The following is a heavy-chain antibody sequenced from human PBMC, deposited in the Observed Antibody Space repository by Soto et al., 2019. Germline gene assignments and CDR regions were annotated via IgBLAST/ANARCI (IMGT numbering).Heavy chain of an antibody. CDR1: GFTFSSYA. J-gene: IGHJ4*02. V-gene: IGHV3-30-3*01. CDR3: ARDVPLLEYYYDSSGSLEY. Sequence: GGSLRLSCAASGFTFSSYAMHWVRQAPGKGLEWVAVISYDGSNKYYADSVKGRFTISRDNSKNTLYLQMNSLRAEDTAVYYCARDVPLLEYYYDSSGSLEYWGQGTLVTVSS. D-gene: IGHD3-22*01. CDR2: ISYDGSNK.